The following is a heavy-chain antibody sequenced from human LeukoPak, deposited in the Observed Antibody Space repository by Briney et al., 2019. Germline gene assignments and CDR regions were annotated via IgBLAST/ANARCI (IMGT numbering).Heavy chain of an antibody. J-gene: IGHJ4*02. CDR2: IYYSGTT. CDR3: ARSKVTYYYDAGGYYYFDY. V-gene: IGHV4-59*01. Sequence: SETLSLTCSVSGGSITGSYWSWIRQSPGKGLEWLGHIYYSGTTNCSPSLRSRVTISVDTSNKQFSLKLRSVTAADTAVYYCARSKVTYYYDAGGYYYFDYWGQGALVTVSS. CDR1: GGSITGSY. D-gene: IGHD3-22*01.